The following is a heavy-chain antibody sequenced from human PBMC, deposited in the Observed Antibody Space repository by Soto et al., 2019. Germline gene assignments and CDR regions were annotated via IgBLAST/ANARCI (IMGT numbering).Heavy chain of an antibody. J-gene: IGHJ5*02. CDR3: ARSYCSTTTCYSYWLDP. CDR1: GYTFNRYG. V-gene: IGHV1-18*04. Sequence: ASVKVSCKASGYTFNRYGIIWVRQAPGQGLEWMGWISAYKGNTNYAQNLQGRVTMTTDTSTSTAYVELRSLGSDGAAVYYCARSYCSTTTCYSYWLDPWGQGTLVTVSS. CDR2: ISAYKGNT. D-gene: IGHD2-2*02.